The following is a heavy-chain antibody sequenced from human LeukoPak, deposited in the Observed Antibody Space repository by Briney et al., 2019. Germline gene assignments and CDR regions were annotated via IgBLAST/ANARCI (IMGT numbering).Heavy chain of an antibody. CDR1: GFTFSSYG. CDR3: VRGQLHVSDWFDP. Sequence: GGSLRLSCAASGFTFSSYGMHWVRQAPGKGLEWVAFIRYDGSNKYYADSVKGRFTISRDNSKNTLYLQMNSLRAEDTAVYYSVRGQLHVSDWFDPWGQGTLVTVSS. V-gene: IGHV3-30*02. J-gene: IGHJ5*02. D-gene: IGHD3-16*01. CDR2: IRYDGSNK.